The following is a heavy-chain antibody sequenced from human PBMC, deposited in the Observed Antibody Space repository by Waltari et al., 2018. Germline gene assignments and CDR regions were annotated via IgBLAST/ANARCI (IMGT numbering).Heavy chain of an antibody. V-gene: IGHV4-4*02. D-gene: IGHD2-15*01. J-gene: IGHJ4*02. CDR2: IQRSGRT. Sequence: QLQLEESGPGLVKPSGTLSLTCAVSGDSMSSSDWWSWVRQPPGKGLEWIGQIQRSGRTNYNPSFASRVSMSIDTSNNNFFRRVTSATAADTAVYYCARDRGKGIYLDSWGQGTLVTVSP. CDR1: GDSMSSSDW. CDR3: ARDRGKGIYLDS.